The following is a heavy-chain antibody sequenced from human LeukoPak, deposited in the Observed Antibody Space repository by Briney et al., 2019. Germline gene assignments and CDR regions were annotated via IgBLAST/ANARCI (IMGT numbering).Heavy chain of an antibody. V-gene: IGHV3-7*01. CDR1: GFTFSSYW. J-gene: IGHJ5*02. CDR2: IKQDGSEK. Sequence: GGSLRLSCAASGFTFSSYWMSWVRQAPGKGLEWVANIKQDGSEKYYVDSVKGRFTISRDNAKNSLYLQMNSLRAEDTAVYHCARVLEGYCSSTSCQGWFDPWGQGTLVTVSS. CDR3: ARVLEGYCSSTSCQGWFDP. D-gene: IGHD2-2*01.